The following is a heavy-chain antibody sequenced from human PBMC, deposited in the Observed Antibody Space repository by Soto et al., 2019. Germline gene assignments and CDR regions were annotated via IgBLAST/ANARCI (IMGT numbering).Heavy chain of an antibody. J-gene: IGHJ5*02. CDR2: ISAYNGNT. D-gene: IGHD6-13*01. Sequence: QVQLVQSGAEVKKPGASVKVSCKASGYTFTSYGISWVRQAPGQGLEWMGWISAYNGNTNYAQKLQGRVTMTTDTSTSTAYMELRSLRSDDTAVYYCARDLNIAAAAQDSGWFDPWGQGTLVTVSS. V-gene: IGHV1-18*01. CDR3: ARDLNIAAAAQDSGWFDP. CDR1: GYTFTSYG.